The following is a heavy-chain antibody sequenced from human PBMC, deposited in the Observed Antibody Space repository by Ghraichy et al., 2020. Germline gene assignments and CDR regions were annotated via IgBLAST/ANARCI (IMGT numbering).Heavy chain of an antibody. CDR1: GFTFSNYY. Sequence: GESLNISCAASGFTFSNYYMSWIRQAPGKGLEWVSYISSSGSTIYYADSVKGRFTISRDNAKNSLYLQMNSLRAEDTAVYYCAREGAAAGYTDYWGQGTLVTVSS. D-gene: IGHD6-13*01. V-gene: IGHV3-11*01. CDR3: AREGAAAGYTDY. CDR2: ISSSGSTI. J-gene: IGHJ4*02.